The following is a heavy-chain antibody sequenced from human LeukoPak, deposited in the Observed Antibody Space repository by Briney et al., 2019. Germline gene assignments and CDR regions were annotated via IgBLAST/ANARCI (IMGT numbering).Heavy chain of an antibody. Sequence: GASVKVSCKASGYTFTSYYMHWVRQAPGQGLEWMGWINPNSGGTNYAERFQGRVTMTRDTSISTAYMELSRLRSDDTAVYYCAKRIVMIVVVQFDAFDIWGQGTMVTVSS. CDR1: GYTFTSYY. CDR3: AKRIVMIVVVQFDAFDI. V-gene: IGHV1-2*02. J-gene: IGHJ3*02. D-gene: IGHD3-22*01. CDR2: INPNSGGT.